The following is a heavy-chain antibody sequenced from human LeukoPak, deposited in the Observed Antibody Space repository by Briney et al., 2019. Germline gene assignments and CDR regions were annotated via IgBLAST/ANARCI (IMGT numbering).Heavy chain of an antibody. CDR3: ARYTTAAAYFDY. V-gene: IGHV4-34*01. CDR2: INHSGST. D-gene: IGHD6-13*01. J-gene: IGHJ4*02. Sequence: SETLSLTCAVYGGSFSGYYWSWIRQPPGKGLEWIGEINHSGSTNYNPSLKSRVTISVDTSKNQFSLKLSSVTAADTAVYYCARYTTAAAYFDYWGQGTLVTVSS. CDR1: GGSFSGYY.